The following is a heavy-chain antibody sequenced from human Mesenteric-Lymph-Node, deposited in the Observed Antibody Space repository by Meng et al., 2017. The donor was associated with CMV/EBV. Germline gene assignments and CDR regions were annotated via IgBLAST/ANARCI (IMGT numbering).Heavy chain of an antibody. CDR3: ARDPSGASSPYFDY. J-gene: IGHJ4*02. CDR2: INPNSGGT. D-gene: IGHD1-26*01. Sequence: ASVKVSCKASGYTFTSYYMHWVRQAPGQGLEWMGWINPNSGGTNYAQKFQGRVIMTRDTSTSTVYLEVSSLRSEDTAVYYCARDPSGASSPYFDYWGQGTLVTVSS. CDR1: GYTFTSYY. V-gene: IGHV1-2*02.